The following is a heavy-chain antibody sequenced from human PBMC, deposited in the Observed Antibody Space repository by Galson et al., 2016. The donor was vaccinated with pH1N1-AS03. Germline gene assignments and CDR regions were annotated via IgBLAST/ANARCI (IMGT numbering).Heavy chain of an antibody. CDR2: SWKDGWSA. D-gene: IGHD3-10*01. V-gene: IGHV3-33*01. CDR1: GFSFSHYP. J-gene: IGHJ4*02. CDR3: ARDHKVTMLGGVVISSVDMFDY. Sequence: FLRLSCAASGFSFSHYPMHWVRQAPGKGLEWVAVSWKDGWSADYADSVKGRFTISRDNSKNTLYLQMNGLTAEDTATYYCARDHKVTMLGGVVISSVDMFDYWGQGTLVTVSS.